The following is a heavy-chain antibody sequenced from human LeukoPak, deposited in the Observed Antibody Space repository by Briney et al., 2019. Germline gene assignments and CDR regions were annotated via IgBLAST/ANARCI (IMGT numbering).Heavy chain of an antibody. V-gene: IGHV3-23*01. D-gene: IGHD6-13*01. CDR3: AKDREWQQLALDY. J-gene: IGHJ4*02. Sequence: PGGSLRLSCGASGFTFSSYGMHWVRQAPGKGLEWVSAISGSGGSTYYADSVKGRFTISRDNSKNTLYLQTNSLRAEDMAVYYCAKDREWQQLALDYWGQGTLVTVSS. CDR2: ISGSGGST. CDR1: GFTFSSYG.